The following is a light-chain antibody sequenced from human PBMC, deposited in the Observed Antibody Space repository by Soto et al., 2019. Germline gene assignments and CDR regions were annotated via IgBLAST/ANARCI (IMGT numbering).Light chain of an antibody. J-gene: IGKJ1*01. CDR3: QHYNNWPPWT. CDR2: GAS. V-gene: IGKV3-15*01. Sequence: EIVMTQSPATLSVSPGERATLSCRASQSVSNNLAWYQQKPGQAPRLLIYGASTRATGVPARFSDSGSGTEFTLTISSLQSKDFAIYYCQHYNNWPPWTFGQGTKVEIK. CDR1: QSVSNN.